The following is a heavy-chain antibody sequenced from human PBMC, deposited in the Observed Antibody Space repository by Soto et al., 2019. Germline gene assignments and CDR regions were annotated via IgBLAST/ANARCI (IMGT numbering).Heavy chain of an antibody. CDR3: AGDRVPEQQLVRGVWFDP. CDR2: INPSGGST. Sequence: QVQLVQSGAEVKKPGASVKVSCKASGYTFTSYYMHWVRQAPGQGLEWKGIINPSGGSTSYAQKFLGGVTVSRDTSTSTVCMGLSSLRSEDTAVYYCAGDRVPEQQLVRGVWFDPWGQGTLVIVSS. V-gene: IGHV1-46*01. J-gene: IGHJ5*02. D-gene: IGHD6-13*01. CDR1: GYTFTSYY.